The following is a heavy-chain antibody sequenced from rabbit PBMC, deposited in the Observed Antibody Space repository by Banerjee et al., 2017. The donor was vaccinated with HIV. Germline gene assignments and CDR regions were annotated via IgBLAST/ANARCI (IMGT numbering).Heavy chain of an antibody. CDR1: GFSFSSSYY. Sequence: QEQLEESGGDLVKPGASLTLTCTASGFSFSSSYYMCWVRQAPGKGLEWIACIYAGSSGSTYYASWAKGRFTISKTSSTTVTLQMTRLTAADTATYFCARDGYYAGSSGYIDFRGPGTLVTVS. D-gene: IGHD8-1*01. J-gene: IGHJ6*01. V-gene: IGHV1S45*01. CDR2: IYAGSSGST. CDR3: ARDGYYAGSSGYIDF.